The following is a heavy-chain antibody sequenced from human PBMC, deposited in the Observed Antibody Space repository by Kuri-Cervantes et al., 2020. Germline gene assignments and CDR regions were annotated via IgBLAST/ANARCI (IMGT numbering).Heavy chain of an antibody. Sequence: SETLSLTCAVYGGSFSGYYWSWIRQPPGKGLEWIGSIYYSGSTYYNPSLKSRVTISVDTSKNQFSLKLSSVTAADTAVYYCARDFYYDSSGYARGFQHWGQGTLVTVSS. J-gene: IGHJ1*01. V-gene: IGHV4-34*01. CDR2: IYYSGST. CDR3: ARDFYYDSSGYARGFQH. D-gene: IGHD3-22*01. CDR1: GGSFSGYY.